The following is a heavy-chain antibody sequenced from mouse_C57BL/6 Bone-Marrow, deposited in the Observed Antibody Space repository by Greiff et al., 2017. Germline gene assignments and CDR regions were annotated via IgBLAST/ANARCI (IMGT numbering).Heavy chain of an antibody. Sequence: VQLQQSGAELVRPGSSVKMSCKTSGYTFTSYGINWVKPRPGQGLEWIGYIYIGNGYTEYNEKFKGKATLTSDTSSSTAYMQLSSLTSEDSAIYVCERETHYGSSPYDAMDYWGQGTSVTVSS. CDR2: IYIGNGYT. CDR1: GYTFTSYG. CDR3: ERETHYGSSPYDAMDY. D-gene: IGHD1-1*01. J-gene: IGHJ4*01. V-gene: IGHV1-58*01.